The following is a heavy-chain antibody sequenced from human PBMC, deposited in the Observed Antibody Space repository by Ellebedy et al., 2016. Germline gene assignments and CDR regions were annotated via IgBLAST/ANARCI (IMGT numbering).Heavy chain of an antibody. CDR3: ATGYKAY. J-gene: IGHJ4*02. CDR1: GFTLSTYW. Sequence: GESLKISCAASGFTLSTYWMTWVRQAPGKGLEYVAHIKQDGSETYYVDSVKGRFTISRDNAKNSLYLQMNSLRVEETAMYYCATGYKAYWGRGTLVTVSS. V-gene: IGHV3-7*01. D-gene: IGHD2-2*02. CDR2: IKQDGSET.